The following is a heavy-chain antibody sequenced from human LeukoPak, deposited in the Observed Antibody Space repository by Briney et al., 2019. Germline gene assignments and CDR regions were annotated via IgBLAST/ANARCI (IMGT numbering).Heavy chain of an antibody. Sequence: ASVKVSCKASGYTFTGYYMHWVRQAPGQGLAWMGWINPNSGGTNYAQKFQGRVTMTRDTSISTAYMELSRLRSDDTAVYYCARDRFGLVVPAAILNYWGQGTLVTVSS. V-gene: IGHV1-2*02. J-gene: IGHJ4*02. CDR2: INPNSGGT. CDR3: ARDRFGLVVPAAILNY. D-gene: IGHD2-2*02. CDR1: GYTFTGYY.